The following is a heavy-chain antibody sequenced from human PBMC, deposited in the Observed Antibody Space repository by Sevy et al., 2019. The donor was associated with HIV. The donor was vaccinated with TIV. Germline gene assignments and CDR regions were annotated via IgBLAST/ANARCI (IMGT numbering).Heavy chain of an antibody. CDR3: ARGIEGFFFQTSFLDYYFDY. Sequence: SETLSLTCTVSGGSISSYYWSWIRQPPGKGLEWIGYIYYSGSTNYNPSLKSRVTISVDTSKNQFSLKLSSVTAADTAVYYCARGIEGFFFQTSFLDYYFDYWGQGTLVTVSS. CDR1: GGSISSYY. V-gene: IGHV4-59*01. J-gene: IGHJ4*02. CDR2: IYYSGST. D-gene: IGHD1-26*01.